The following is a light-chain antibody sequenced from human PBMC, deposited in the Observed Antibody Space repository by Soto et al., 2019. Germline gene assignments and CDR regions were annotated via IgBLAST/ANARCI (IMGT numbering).Light chain of an antibody. Sequence: EIVLTQSPGTLSLSPGERATLSCRASQSVSSNYLAWYQQKPGQAPRLLIYGASSRATGIPDRFSGSGSGTDFTLTISRLEPEDFAVYDCQQYATFGPGNKVDIK. V-gene: IGKV3-20*01. CDR3: QQYAT. CDR1: QSVSSNY. CDR2: GAS. J-gene: IGKJ3*01.